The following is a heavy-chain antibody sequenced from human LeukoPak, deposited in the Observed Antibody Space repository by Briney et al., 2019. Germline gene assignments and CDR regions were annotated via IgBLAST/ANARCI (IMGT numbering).Heavy chain of an antibody. J-gene: IGHJ5*02. V-gene: IGHV3-23*01. CDR3: AKSVLAYCGGHCYSGFDP. CDR2: ISGSGGST. CDR1: GFTFSSYA. Sequence: PGGSLRLSCAASGFTFSSYAMSWVRQAPGKGLEWVSAISGSGGSTYYADSVKGRFTISRDNSKNTLYLQMNSLRAEDTAVYYCAKSVLAYCGGHCYSGFDPWGQGTLVTVSS. D-gene: IGHD2-21*02.